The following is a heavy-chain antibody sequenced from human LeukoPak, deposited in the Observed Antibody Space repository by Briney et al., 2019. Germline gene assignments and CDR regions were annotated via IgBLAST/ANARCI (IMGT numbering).Heavy chain of an antibody. CDR1: GFTFSSYA. CDR3: ARSRGYCGGEAQCDFTY. Sequence: PGGSLRLSCAASGFTFSSYAFHWVRQAPGKGLEWVAPISDHESGSNEYYAASVKGRFTISRDNSRKTLSLQMNTLRIEDTAVYYCARSRGYCGGEAQCDFTYWGQGTLVTVSS. J-gene: IGHJ4*02. V-gene: IGHV3-30-3*01. D-gene: IGHD2-21*01. CDR2: ISDHESGSNE.